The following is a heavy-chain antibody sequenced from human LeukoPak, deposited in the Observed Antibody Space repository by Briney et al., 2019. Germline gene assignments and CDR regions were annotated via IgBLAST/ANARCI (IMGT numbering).Heavy chain of an antibody. Sequence: GASVKVSCKASGYTFTSYYMHWVRQAPGQGLEWMGIINLSGGNTNYAQKFQGRVTMTRDTSTSTVYMELSSLRSEDTAMYYCAREAPGGYFDYWGQGTLVTVSS. CDR1: GYTFTSYY. CDR3: AREAPGGYFDY. CDR2: INLSGGNT. D-gene: IGHD6-13*01. V-gene: IGHV1-46*01. J-gene: IGHJ4*02.